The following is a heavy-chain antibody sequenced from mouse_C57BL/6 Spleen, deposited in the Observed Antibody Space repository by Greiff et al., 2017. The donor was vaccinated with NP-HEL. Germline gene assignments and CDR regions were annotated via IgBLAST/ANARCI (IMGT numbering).Heavy chain of an antibody. J-gene: IGHJ4*01. CDR1: GYTFTDYE. CDR3: TRGGTDAMDY. V-gene: IGHV1-15*01. Sequence: QVQLQQSGAELVRPGASVTLSCKASGYTFTDYEMHWVKQTPVHGLEWIGAIDPETGGTAYNQKFKGKARLTADKSSSTAYMELRSLTSEDSAVYYCTRGGTDAMDYWGQGTSVTVSS. CDR2: IDPETGGT. D-gene: IGHD3-3*01.